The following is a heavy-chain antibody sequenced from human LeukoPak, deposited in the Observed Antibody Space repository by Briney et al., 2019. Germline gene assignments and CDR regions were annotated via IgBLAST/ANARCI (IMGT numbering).Heavy chain of an antibody. CDR3: AKGQRGSYSYYFDY. Sequence: GGSLRLSCAASGFTFDSYTMHWVRQAPGKGLEWVSLISWDGGSTDYADSVKGWFTISRDNSKNSLYLQMNSLGTDDTALYYCAKGQRGSYSYYFDYWGQGALVTVSS. V-gene: IGHV3-43*01. J-gene: IGHJ4*02. CDR1: GFTFDSYT. CDR2: ISWDGGST. D-gene: IGHD1-26*01.